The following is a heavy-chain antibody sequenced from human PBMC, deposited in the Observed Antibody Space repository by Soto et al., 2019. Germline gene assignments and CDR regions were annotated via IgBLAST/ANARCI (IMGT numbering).Heavy chain of an antibody. CDR1: GFTFSNYA. V-gene: IGHV3-23*01. J-gene: IGHJ6*02. CDR2: ISGSGRNT. D-gene: IGHD3-10*01. CDR3: AKDLNGSGSFTSYYHYGMDV. Sequence: EVQMLESGGGLVHPGGSLRLSCAASGFTFSNYAMNWVRQAPGKGLEWVSSISGSGRNTYYADSVKGRLTISRDSSKNTLYLQMNILRVEDTGVYYCAKDLNGSGSFTSYYHYGMDVWGQGTTVTVSS.